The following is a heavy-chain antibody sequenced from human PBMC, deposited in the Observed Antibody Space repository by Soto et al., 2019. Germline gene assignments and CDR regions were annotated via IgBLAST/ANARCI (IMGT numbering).Heavy chain of an antibody. Sequence: EMRLLESGGGSVSPGASARLSCLTSGFMFDNYAMSWVRQSPARGLEWVAAISGSGHATYYTQSVRGRFTISRDKSKKAVFLQMNILSTEDTAIYYCARGRYFDASGGCANYWGLGTLVTVSP. J-gene: IGHJ4*02. D-gene: IGHD5-12*01. CDR1: GFMFDNYA. CDR3: ARGRYFDASGGCANY. CDR2: ISGSGHAT. V-gene: IGHV3-23*01.